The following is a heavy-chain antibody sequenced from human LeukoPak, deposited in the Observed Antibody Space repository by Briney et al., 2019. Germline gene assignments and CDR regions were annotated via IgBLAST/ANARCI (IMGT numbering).Heavy chain of an antibody. CDR3: ASYGGKEAAFDY. Sequence: TSSETLSLTCTVSGGSISSYYWSWIRQPPGKGLEWIGYIYYSGSTNYNPSLRSRVTISVDTSKNQFSLKLSSVTAADTAVYYCASYGGKEAAFDYWGQGTLVTVSS. J-gene: IGHJ4*02. CDR2: IYYSGST. D-gene: IGHD4-23*01. V-gene: IGHV4-59*01. CDR1: GGSISSYY.